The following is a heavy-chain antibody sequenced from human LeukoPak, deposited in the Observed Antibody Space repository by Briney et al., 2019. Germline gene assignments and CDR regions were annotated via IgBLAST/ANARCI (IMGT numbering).Heavy chain of an antibody. CDR3: ARDRYSSSWYSVYYYYGMDV. D-gene: IGHD6-13*01. V-gene: IGHV1-18*01. Sequence: ASVKVSCKASGYTFTSYGISWVRQAPGQGLEWMGWISAYNGNTNYAQKLQGRVTMTTDTSTSTAYMELRSLRSDDTAVYYCARDRYSSSWYSVYYYYGMDVWGQGTTVTVSS. CDR2: ISAYNGNT. J-gene: IGHJ6*02. CDR1: GYTFTSYG.